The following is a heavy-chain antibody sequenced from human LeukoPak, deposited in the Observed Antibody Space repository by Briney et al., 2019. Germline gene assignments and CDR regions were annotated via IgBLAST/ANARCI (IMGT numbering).Heavy chain of an antibody. CDR3: ARDKGEAVLNTVGHFDS. V-gene: IGHV3-7*01. D-gene: IGHD2/OR15-2a*01. J-gene: IGHJ4*02. CDR1: GFIFSNYW. Sequence: GGSLRLSCAASGFIFSNYWMAWVRQAPGKGLEWVADTKLDGSATYYVDSVKGRFTNSRDNARNLLYLQMNSLRDEDTAVYYCARDKGEAVLNTVGHFDSWGQGTLVTVSS. CDR2: TKLDGSAT.